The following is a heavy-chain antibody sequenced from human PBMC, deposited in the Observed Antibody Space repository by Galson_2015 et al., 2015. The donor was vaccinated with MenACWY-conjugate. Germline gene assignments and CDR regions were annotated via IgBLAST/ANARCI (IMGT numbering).Heavy chain of an antibody. V-gene: IGHV3-74*03. D-gene: IGHD6-19*01. J-gene: IGHJ6*02. Sequence: YCMHWVRQAPGKGLECVSRICAGGISIMYGDSVRGRFTISRDDAENMLYLQMDSLRADDTAVYFCVRGSSGWRGMDIWGQGTTVTVSS. CDR2: ICAGGISI. CDR1: YC. CDR3: VRGSSGWRGMDI.